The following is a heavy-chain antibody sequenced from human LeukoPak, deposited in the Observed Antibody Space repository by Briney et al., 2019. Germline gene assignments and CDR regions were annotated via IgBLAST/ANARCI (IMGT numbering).Heavy chain of an antibody. J-gene: IGHJ4*02. CDR3: AREGRGDYYGSGSYFDY. D-gene: IGHD3-10*01. CDR2: IWYDGSNK. CDR1: GFTFSSYG. V-gene: IGHV3-33*01. Sequence: GGSLRLSCAASGFTFSSYGMHWVRQAPGKGLEGVAVIWYDGSNKYYADSVKGRFTISRDNTKNTLYLQMSSLRAEDTAVYYCAREGRGDYYGSGSYFDYWGQGTLVTVSS.